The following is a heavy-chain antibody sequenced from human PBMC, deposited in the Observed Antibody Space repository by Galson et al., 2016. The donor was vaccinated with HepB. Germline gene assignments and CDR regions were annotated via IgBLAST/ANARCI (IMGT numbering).Heavy chain of an antibody. CDR2: MNPDSGRT. V-gene: IGHV1-8*01. CDR3: ARGRDNGDTPFDD. Sequence: SVKVSCKASGYTFTRCDINWVRQATGQGLEWLGWMNPDSGRTGSAQKFQCRVTMTRDTSIGTTYLELSSLTSEDTGVYFCARGRDNGDTPFDDWGQGTLVAVSS. D-gene: IGHD4-17*01. J-gene: IGHJ4*02. CDR1: GYTFTRCD.